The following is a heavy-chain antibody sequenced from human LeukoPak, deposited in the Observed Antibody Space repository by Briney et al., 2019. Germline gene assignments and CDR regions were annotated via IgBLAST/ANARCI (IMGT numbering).Heavy chain of an antibody. CDR3: ARVEYDFWSGYFPSDNWFDP. J-gene: IGHJ5*02. D-gene: IGHD3-3*01. CDR2: IIPILGIA. Sequence: WASVKVSCKASGYTFTSYGISWVRQAPGQGLEWMGRIIPILGIANYAQKFQGRVTITADKSTSTAYMELSSLRSEDTAVYYCARVEYDFWSGYFPSDNWFDPWGQGTLVTVSS. V-gene: IGHV1-69*04. CDR1: GYTFTSYG.